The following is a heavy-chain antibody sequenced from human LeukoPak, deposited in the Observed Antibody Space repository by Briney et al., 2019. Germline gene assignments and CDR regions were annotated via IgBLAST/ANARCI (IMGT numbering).Heavy chain of an antibody. CDR3: ASWGPSLMVRTAFDY. Sequence: GGSLRLSCAASGFTFSDYYMSWIRQAPGKGLEWVSYISSSSSYTNYADSVKGRFTISRDNAKNSLYLQMNSLRAEDTAVYHCASWGPSLMVRTAFDYWGQGTLVTVSS. CDR2: ISSSSSYT. D-gene: IGHD3-10*01. J-gene: IGHJ4*02. CDR1: GFTFSDYY. V-gene: IGHV3-11*06.